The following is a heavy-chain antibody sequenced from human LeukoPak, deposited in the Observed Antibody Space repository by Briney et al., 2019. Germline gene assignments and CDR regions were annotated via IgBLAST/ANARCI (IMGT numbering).Heavy chain of an antibody. CDR2: IIPIFGTA. Sequence: GASVKVSCKASGGTFSSYAISWVRQAPGQGLEWMGGIIPIFGTANYAQKFQGRVTITADESTSTAYMELSSPRSEDTAVYYRARDNPYYGDYFDYWGHGTLVTVSS. D-gene: IGHD4-17*01. V-gene: IGHV1-69*13. J-gene: IGHJ4*01. CDR3: ARDNPYYGDYFDY. CDR1: GGTFSSYA.